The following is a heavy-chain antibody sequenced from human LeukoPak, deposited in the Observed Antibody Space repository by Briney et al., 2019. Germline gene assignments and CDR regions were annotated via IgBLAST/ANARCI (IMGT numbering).Heavy chain of an antibody. Sequence: GASVKVSCKASGYTFTSFYITWVRQAPGQGLEWLGWISAYSGSANYAQRFRGRVTMTIDRSTNTAYMDLRSLTDDDTAVYWCTRGYGGWPTYIDYWGQGSLVIVSS. CDR3: TRGYGGWPTYIDY. D-gene: IGHD5-12*01. CDR1: GYTFTSFY. CDR2: ISAYSGSA. V-gene: IGHV1-18*01. J-gene: IGHJ4*02.